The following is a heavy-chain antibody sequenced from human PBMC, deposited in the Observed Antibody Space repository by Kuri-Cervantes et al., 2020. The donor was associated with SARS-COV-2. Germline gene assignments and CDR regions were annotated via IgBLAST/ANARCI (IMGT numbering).Heavy chain of an antibody. CDR1: GFTVGNNY. V-gene: IGHV3-66*01. CDR3: ARYSSLPRGGYMDV. D-gene: IGHD6-13*01. CDR2: IHSSGST. Sequence: GGSLRLSCAVSGFTVGNNYMSWVRQAPGEGLEWVSIIHSSGSTYYADSVKGRFTISRDNSKNTLYLQMNRLRVEDTAVYYCARYSSLPRGGYMDVWGKGTTVTVSS. J-gene: IGHJ6*03.